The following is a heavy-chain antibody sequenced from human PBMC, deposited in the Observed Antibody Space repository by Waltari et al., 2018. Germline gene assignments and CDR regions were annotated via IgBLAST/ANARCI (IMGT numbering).Heavy chain of an antibody. Sequence: EVHLVESGGGLVQPGGSLRLSCVASGFTFSDYWMSWVRQAPGKGREWRGKIQEDGGTKNYVDSVKGRFTISRDNAKNSLYLQMNSLRAEDTAVYYCATNDGWSPGGNYWGQGTLVTVSS. V-gene: IGHV3-7*01. CDR3: ATNDGWSPGGNY. CDR2: IQEDGGTK. D-gene: IGHD6-19*01. J-gene: IGHJ4*02. CDR1: GFTFSDYW.